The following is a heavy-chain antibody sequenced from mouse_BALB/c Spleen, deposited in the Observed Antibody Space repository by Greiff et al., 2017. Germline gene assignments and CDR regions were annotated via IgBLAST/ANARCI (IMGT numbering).Heavy chain of an antibody. CDR3: AREVYGYYGFDY. CDR2: ISSGGSYT. Sequence: EVKLMESGGDLVKPGGSLKLSCAASGFTFSSYGMSWVRQTPDKRLEWVATISSGGSYTYYPDSVKGRFTISRDNAKNTLYLQMSSLKSEDTAMYYWAREVYGYYGFDYWGQGTTLTVAA. D-gene: IGHD2-3*01. J-gene: IGHJ2*01. V-gene: IGHV5-6*01. CDR1: GFTFSSYG.